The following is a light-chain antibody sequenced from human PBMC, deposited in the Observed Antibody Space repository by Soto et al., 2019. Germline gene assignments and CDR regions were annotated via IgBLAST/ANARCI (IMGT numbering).Light chain of an antibody. CDR3: QQYNDWPRT. CDR2: GAS. J-gene: IGKJ1*01. V-gene: IGKV3-15*01. Sequence: EIVMTQSPATLSVSPGERASLSCRASQSVSTNLAWYQQKPAQAPRLLIYGASTRATGLPARFSGSGSGTEFTLTISSLRSEDFAVYYCQQYNDWPRTFGQGTRVDI. CDR1: QSVSTN.